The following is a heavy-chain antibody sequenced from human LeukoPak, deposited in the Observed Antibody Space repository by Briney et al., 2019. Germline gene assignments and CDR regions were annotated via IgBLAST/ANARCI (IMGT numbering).Heavy chain of an antibody. CDR2: TYYRSKWYN. J-gene: IGHJ4*02. Sequence: SQTLSLTCTISGDSVSSSGAAWNWIRQSPSRGLEWLGRTYYRSKWYNDYAVSVRSRITVNPDTSKNQFSLQLNSVTPEDTAVYYCAREDYGGKSGTYFDYWGQGTLVTVSS. V-gene: IGHV6-1*01. D-gene: IGHD4-23*01. CDR3: AREDYGGKSGTYFDY. CDR1: GDSVSSSGAA.